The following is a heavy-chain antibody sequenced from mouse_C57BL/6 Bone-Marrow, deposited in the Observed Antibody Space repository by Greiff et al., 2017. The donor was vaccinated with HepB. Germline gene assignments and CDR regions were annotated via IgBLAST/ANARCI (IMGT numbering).Heavy chain of an antibody. Sequence: LVESGAELVRPGTSVKVSCKASGYAFTNYLIEWVKQRPGQGLEWIGVINPGSGGTNYNEKFKGKATLTADKSSSTAYMQLSSLTSEDSAVYFCATTKWYFDVWGTGTTVTVSS. V-gene: IGHV1-54*01. J-gene: IGHJ1*03. CDR3: ATTKWYFDV. CDR2: INPGSGGT. CDR1: GYAFTNYL.